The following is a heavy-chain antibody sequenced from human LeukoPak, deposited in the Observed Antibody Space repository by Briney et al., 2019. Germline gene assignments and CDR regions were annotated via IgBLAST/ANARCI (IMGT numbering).Heavy chain of an antibody. V-gene: IGHV3-23*01. CDR2: IDSSGSST. D-gene: IGHD3-16*02. Sequence: GGSLRLSCAASGFPFSNFAMSWVRQAPGRGLEWVTAIDSSGSSTYYADSVRGRFTISRDNSGNTLFLQMHSLRAEDTAIYYCARDIELSTWGLGTMVTVSS. J-gene: IGHJ3*01. CDR3: ARDIELST. CDR1: GFPFSNFA.